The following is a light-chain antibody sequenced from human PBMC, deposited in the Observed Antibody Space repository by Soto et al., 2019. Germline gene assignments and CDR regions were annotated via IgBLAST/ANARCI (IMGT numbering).Light chain of an antibody. CDR1: QSVSNY. Sequence: EIVMTQSPATLSVSLGDRATLSCRASQSVSNYLAWYQQKPGQAPRLLFYGASTRATGIPARFSGSGSETDFTLTISSLQSEDFAVYYCQQYNSWPPSYTFGQGTKLEIK. CDR2: GAS. CDR3: QQYNSWPPSYT. J-gene: IGKJ2*01. V-gene: IGKV3-15*01.